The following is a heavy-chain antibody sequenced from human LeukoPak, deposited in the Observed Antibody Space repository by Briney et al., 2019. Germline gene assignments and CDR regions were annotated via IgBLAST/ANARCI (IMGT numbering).Heavy chain of an antibody. V-gene: IGHV1-3*01. J-gene: IGHJ4*02. Sequence: AASVKVSCKASGYTFTSYAIHWVRQAPGQRLEWMGWISAGNGNTKYSQNFQGRVTFISNTSATTAFMELSSLRSEDAAVYYCARGEKVLDYFDYWGQGTLVTVSS. D-gene: IGHD3-16*01. CDR2: ISAGNGNT. CDR1: GYTFTSYA. CDR3: ARGEKVLDYFDY.